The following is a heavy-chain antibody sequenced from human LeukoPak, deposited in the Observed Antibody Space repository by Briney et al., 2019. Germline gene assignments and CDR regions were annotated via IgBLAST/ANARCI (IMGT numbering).Heavy chain of an antibody. Sequence: SETLSLTCTVSGGSISSYYWSWIRQPPGKGLEWIGYIYYSGSTNYNPSLKSRVTISVDTSKNQFSLKLSSVTAADTAVYYCASGNRWYYFDYWGQGTLVTVSS. D-gene: IGHD2/OR15-2a*01. CDR3: ASGNRWYYFDY. V-gene: IGHV4-59*01. CDR2: IYYSGST. J-gene: IGHJ4*02. CDR1: GGSISSYY.